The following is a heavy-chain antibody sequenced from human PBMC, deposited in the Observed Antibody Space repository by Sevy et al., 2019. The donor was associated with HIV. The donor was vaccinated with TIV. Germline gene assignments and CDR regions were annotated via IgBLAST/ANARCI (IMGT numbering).Heavy chain of an antibody. V-gene: IGHV3-49*04. Sequence: GGSLRLSCTTSGFTFGDYAMNWVRQAPGKGLEWVAFLKSKADGGTVDDAASVKGRFTISRDDSKSIAYLQMNDLTTEYTGVYYCTRWKGLQSIFDYWGQGALVTVSS. CDR3: TRWKGLQSIFDY. J-gene: IGHJ4*02. D-gene: IGHD1-1*01. CDR2: LKSKADGGTV. CDR1: GFTFGDYA.